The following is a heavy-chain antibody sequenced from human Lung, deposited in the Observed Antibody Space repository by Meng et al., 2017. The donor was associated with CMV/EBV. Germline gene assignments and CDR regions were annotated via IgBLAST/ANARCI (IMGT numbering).Heavy chain of an antibody. V-gene: IGHV4-59*03. CDR3: ATLATLNTHRFDN. Sequence: SXTXSLXCTVAGGFISSYHWSWLRQPPGKGLEWIGHVYYSGGNNYNPSLKSRVTTSLDKSKNQFSPNLTSVTAADTAVYYCATLATLNTHRFDNWGQGVLVNGAS. CDR2: VYYSGGN. J-gene: IGHJ4*02. CDR1: GGFISSYH. D-gene: IGHD1-1*01.